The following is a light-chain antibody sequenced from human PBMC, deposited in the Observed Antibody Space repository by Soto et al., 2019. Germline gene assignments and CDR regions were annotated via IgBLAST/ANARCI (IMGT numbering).Light chain of an antibody. J-gene: IGKJ1*01. Sequence: EIVMTQSPATLSVSPGERATLSCRASQSVSSNLAWYQQKPGQAPGLLIYGASTRATGIPARFSGSGSGTEFTLNISSLQSEDFAVYYCQQYNNWLWTFGQGTKVDIK. CDR2: GAS. CDR3: QQYNNWLWT. V-gene: IGKV3-15*01. CDR1: QSVSSN.